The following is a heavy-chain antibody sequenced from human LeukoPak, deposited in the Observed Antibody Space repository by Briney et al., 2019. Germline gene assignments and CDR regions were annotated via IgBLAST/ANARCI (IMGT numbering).Heavy chain of an antibody. CDR2: ISGSGGST. Sequence: GGSPRLSCAASGFTFSSYAMSWVRQAPGKGLEWVSDISGSGGSTYYADSVKGRFTISRDNSKNTLFLQMNSLRAEDTALYYCARDAIRYNYGRYWGQGTLVTVSS. J-gene: IGHJ4*02. CDR3: ARDAIRYNYGRY. CDR1: GFTFSSYA. V-gene: IGHV3-23*01. D-gene: IGHD1-1*01.